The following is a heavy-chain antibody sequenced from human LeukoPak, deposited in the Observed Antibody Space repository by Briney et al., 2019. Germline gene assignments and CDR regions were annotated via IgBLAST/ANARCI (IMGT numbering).Heavy chain of an antibody. Sequence: SSETLSLTCTVSGGSISSYYWSWIRQPPGKGLEWSGYIYYSGSTNYNPSLKSRVTISVDTSKNQFSLKLSSVTAADTAVYYCARGGYSYGYELDYWGQGTLVTVSS. CDR2: IYYSGST. CDR3: ARGGYSYGYELDY. J-gene: IGHJ4*02. D-gene: IGHD5-18*01. V-gene: IGHV4-59*01. CDR1: GGSISSYY.